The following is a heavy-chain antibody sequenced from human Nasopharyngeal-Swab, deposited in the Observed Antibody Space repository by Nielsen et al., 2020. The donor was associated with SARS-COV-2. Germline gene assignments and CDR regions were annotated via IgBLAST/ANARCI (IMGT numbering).Heavy chain of an antibody. CDR1: GFTFSSYA. D-gene: IGHD3-22*01. CDR2: ISGSGDST. V-gene: IGHV3-23*01. Sequence: GESLKISCAASGFTFSSYAMSWVRQAPGKGLEWVSAISGSGDSTYYADSVKGRFTISRDNSKNTLYLQMNSLRAEDTAVYYCAKGVYYYDSSGHADPRGQGTLVTVSS. J-gene: IGHJ5*02. CDR3: AKGVYYYDSSGHADP.